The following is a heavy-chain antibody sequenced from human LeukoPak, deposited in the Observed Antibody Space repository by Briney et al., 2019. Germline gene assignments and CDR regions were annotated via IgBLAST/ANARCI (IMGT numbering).Heavy chain of an antibody. D-gene: IGHD6-13*01. CDR2: IKHSGST. J-gene: IGHJ4*02. CDR1: GGSFSGYY. V-gene: IGHV4-34*01. CDR3: ARATRAAAGLGTVDY. Sequence: SETLSLTCAVYGGSFSGYYWSWIRQPPAKGLEWIGKIKHSGSTNSSPSLKSRVTISVDTSKNQFSLKRSSVTAAETAVYYCARATRAAAGLGTVDYWGQGALVTVSS.